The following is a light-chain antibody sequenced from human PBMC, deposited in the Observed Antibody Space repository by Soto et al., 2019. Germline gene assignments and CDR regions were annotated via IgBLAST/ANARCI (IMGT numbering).Light chain of an antibody. CDR3: QQANSFPIN. Sequence: IQMTQSPSSGAASVGGGGTITCRARQGISSWLAWYHPKPGKAPKLLIYAASSLQSGVPSRFIGSGSGTDFTLTISSLQPEDFATYYCQQANSFPINFGQGTRLENK. CDR1: QGISSW. CDR2: AAS. J-gene: IGKJ5*01. V-gene: IGKV1D-12*01.